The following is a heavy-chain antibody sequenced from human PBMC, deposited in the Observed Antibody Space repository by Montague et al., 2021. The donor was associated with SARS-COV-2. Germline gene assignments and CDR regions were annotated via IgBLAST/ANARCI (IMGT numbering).Heavy chain of an antibody. J-gene: IGHJ4*02. V-gene: IGHV4-39*01. Sequence: SETLSLTCTVSGGSISSSSYYWGWIRQPPGKGLEWIGSIYYSGSTYYNPSLKSRVTISVDTSKNQFSLKLSSVTAADTAAYYCARHQLGYCSSTCCLVGWGQGTLVTVSS. D-gene: IGHD2-2*01. CDR2: IYYSGST. CDR1: GGSISSSSYY. CDR3: ARHQLGYCSSTCCLVG.